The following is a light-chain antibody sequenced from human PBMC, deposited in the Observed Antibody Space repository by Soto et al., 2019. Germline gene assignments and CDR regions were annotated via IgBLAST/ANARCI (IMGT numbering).Light chain of an antibody. J-gene: IGKJ2*01. CDR3: QQYHNWPPQYT. V-gene: IGKV3-15*01. CDR1: QTVASN. CDR2: GAS. Sequence: EIVMTLSPATLSVSPGERATLACRASQTVASNVAWYQQKPGQAPRLLSHGASTRGTGVPARFIGSASGTEFTLTISGLQSDDFAGYYCQQYHNWPPQYTFGQGTKLQIK.